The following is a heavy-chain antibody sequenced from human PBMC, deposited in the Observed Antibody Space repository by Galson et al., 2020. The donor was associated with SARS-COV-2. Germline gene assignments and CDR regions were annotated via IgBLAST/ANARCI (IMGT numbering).Heavy chain of an antibody. CDR3: ARGIWGGPDH. CDR1: GYTFSNYE. CDR2: MNPRSGNT. J-gene: IGHJ4*02. V-gene: IGHV1-8*01. Sequence: ASVKVSCKASGYTFSNYEINWVRQAAGQGLELMGWMNPRSGNTAYTQKFQGRVNMTRNTSTSTAYLELTNLRSDDTAVYYCARGIWGGPDHWGQGTLVTVSS. D-gene: IGHD3-16*01.